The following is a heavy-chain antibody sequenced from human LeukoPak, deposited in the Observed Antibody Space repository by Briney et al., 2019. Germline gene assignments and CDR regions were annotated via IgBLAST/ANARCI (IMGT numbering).Heavy chain of an antibody. CDR3: ARDYSYFDY. CDR1: SGSINSSSYY. Sequence: SETLSLTCTVSSGSINSSSYYWGWIRQPPGKGLEWIGSIYYSGSTYYNPSLKSRVTISVDTSKNQFSLKLSSVTAADTAVYYCARDYSYFDYWGQGTLVTVSS. J-gene: IGHJ4*02. CDR2: IYYSGST. D-gene: IGHD4-11*01. V-gene: IGHV4-39*01.